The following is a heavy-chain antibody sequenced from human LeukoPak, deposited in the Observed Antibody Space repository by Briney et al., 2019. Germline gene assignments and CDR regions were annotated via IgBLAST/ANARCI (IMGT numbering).Heavy chain of an antibody. J-gene: IGHJ4*02. D-gene: IGHD3-9*01. Sequence: PGGSLRLSCAASGFTFSSYAMSWVRQAPGKGLEWASAISGSGGSTYYADSVKGRFTISRDNSKNTLYLQMNSLRAEDTAVYYCATDTLSYDILTGYYFDYWGQGTLVTVSS. CDR3: ATDTLSYDILTGYYFDY. V-gene: IGHV3-23*01. CDR1: GFTFSSYA. CDR2: ISGSGGST.